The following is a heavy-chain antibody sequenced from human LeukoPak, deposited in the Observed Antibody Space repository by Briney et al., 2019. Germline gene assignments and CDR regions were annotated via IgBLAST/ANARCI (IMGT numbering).Heavy chain of an antibody. CDR2: INWNSGSK. CDR3: AKSVGATTSVSGAFDI. V-gene: IGHV3-9*03. J-gene: IGHJ3*02. Sequence: PGGSLRLSCAASGFTFDDYAIHWVRQGPGKGLEWVSGINWNSGSKHYADSVKGRFTISRDNAKNSLYLQMNSLRAEDMALYYCAKSVGATTSVSGAFDIWGQGTMVTVSS. D-gene: IGHD1-26*01. CDR1: GFTFDDYA.